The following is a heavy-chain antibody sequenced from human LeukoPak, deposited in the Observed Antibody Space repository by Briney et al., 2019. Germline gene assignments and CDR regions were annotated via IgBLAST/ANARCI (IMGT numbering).Heavy chain of an antibody. V-gene: IGHV1-2*02. J-gene: IGHJ5*02. D-gene: IGHD6-19*01. CDR2: INPNTGGT. Sequence: ASVKVSCKASGYIFTGYYMHWVRQAPGQGLEWMGWINPNTGGTNYAQKFQGRVTMTRDTSITTAYMELSRLRSDDTAVYYCARDEGSSYDPWGQGTLVTVSS. CDR3: ARDEGSSYDP. CDR1: GYIFTGYY.